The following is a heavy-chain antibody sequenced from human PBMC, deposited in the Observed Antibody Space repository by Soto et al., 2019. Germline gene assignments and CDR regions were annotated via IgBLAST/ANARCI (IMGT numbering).Heavy chain of an antibody. D-gene: IGHD2-2*01. CDR3: AHSEYSAARYNWFDP. V-gene: IGHV2-5*02. J-gene: IGHJ5*02. CDR1: GFSLSTSGVA. CDR2: IYWDGDK. Sequence: QITLKESGPTLVKPTQTLTLTCTFSGFSLSTSGVAVGCIRQPPGKALEWLALIYWDGDKRYSPSLKSRLTITSDTSKNQVVLTMTNMDPVDTATYYCAHSEYSAARYNWFDPWGQGTLVTVSS.